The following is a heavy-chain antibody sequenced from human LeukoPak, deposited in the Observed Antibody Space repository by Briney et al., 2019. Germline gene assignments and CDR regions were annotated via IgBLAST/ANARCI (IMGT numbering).Heavy chain of an antibody. CDR3: AKPFGELYYDAFNI. D-gene: IGHD3-10*01. Sequence: GGSLRLSCAASGFTFSSYAMSWVRQAPGKGLEWVSVIVGSGHSTYYADSVKGRFTISRDNSKNTLYLQMNSLRAEDTAVYYCAKPFGELYYDAFNIWGQGTMVTVSS. V-gene: IGHV3-23*01. CDR1: GFTFSSYA. CDR2: IVGSGHST. J-gene: IGHJ3*02.